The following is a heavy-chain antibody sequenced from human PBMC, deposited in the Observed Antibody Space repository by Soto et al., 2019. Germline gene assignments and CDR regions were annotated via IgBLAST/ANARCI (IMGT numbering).Heavy chain of an antibody. CDR2: ISGDGSST. V-gene: IGHV3-23*01. J-gene: IGHJ4*02. Sequence: HPGGSLRLSCAASGFTFSSYAMSWVRQAPGKGLEWVPAISGDGSSTYFADSGKGRFTISRDNSKNTLYLQMNSLRAEDTAVYYCAKDWEFDWPNYYFDYWGQGTLVTVSS. CDR1: GFTFSSYA. D-gene: IGHD3-9*01. CDR3: AKDWEFDWPNYYFDY.